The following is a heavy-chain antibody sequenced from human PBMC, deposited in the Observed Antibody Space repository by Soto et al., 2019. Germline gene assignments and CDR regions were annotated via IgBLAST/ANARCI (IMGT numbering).Heavy chain of an antibody. CDR1: GYTFTSYG. D-gene: IGHD3-10*01. V-gene: IGHV1-18*01. Sequence: QVQLVQSGAEVKKPGASVKISCKASGYTFTSYGISWVRQAPGQGLEWMGWISAYNGNTNYAQKLQGRVTMTTDTSTSTAYMELRSLRSDDTAVYYCARDPYGSPPPLSYYYGMDVWGQGTTVTVSS. CDR3: ARDPYGSPPPLSYYYGMDV. CDR2: ISAYNGNT. J-gene: IGHJ6*02.